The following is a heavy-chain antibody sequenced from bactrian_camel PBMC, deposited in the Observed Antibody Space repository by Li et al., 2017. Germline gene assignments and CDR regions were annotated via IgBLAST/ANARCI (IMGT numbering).Heavy chain of an antibody. CDR3: GQSVDNN. Sequence: VQLVESGGGSVQAGGSLTLSCAVSGYTLSDGCVGWFRQAPGKEREAVAAICIGDTYYADSVKGRFTISRDNAKNTAYLQMDSLQPEDTAEYYCGQSVDNNWGQGTQVTVS. V-gene: IGHV3S55*01. J-gene: IGHJ4*01. CDR2: ICIGDT. CDR1: GYTLSDGC.